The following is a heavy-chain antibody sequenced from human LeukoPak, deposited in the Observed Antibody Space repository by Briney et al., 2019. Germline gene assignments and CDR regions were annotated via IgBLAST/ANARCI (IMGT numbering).Heavy chain of an antibody. J-gene: IGHJ6*03. CDR1: GYTFTGYY. V-gene: IGHV1-2*02. CDR2: INPNSGGT. CDR3: ARETLPYYYYYYMDV. Sequence: ASVKVSCKASGYTFTGYYMHWVRQAPGHGLEWMGWINPNSGGTNYAQKFQGRVTMTRDTSISTAYMELSRLRSDDTAVYYCARETLPYYYYYYMDVWGKGTTVTVSS.